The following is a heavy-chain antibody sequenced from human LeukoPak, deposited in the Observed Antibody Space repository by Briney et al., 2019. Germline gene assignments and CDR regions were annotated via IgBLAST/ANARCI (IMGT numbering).Heavy chain of an antibody. D-gene: IGHD6-6*01. CDR3: ARMSSHYYYYYMDV. J-gene: IGHJ6*03. CDR2: IYTSGST. V-gene: IGHV4-4*07. Sequence: PSETLSLTCTVSGGSISSYYWSWIRQPAGKGLEWIGRIYTSGSTNYNPSLKSRVTMSVDTSKNQFSLELSSVTAADTAVYYCARMSSHYYYYYMDVWGKGTTVTISS. CDR1: GGSISSYY.